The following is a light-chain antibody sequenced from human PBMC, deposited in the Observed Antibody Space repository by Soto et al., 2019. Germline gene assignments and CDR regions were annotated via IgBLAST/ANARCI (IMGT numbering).Light chain of an antibody. Sequence: EIVLAQSPDTLSLSPGERATLSCRASQSISSNYLAWYQQKPGQTPRLLIYGASSRATGIPDRFSGSGSGTDFTLTISRLEPEDFAVYYCQQYGSSPLTFGGGTKVDIK. CDR3: QQYGSSPLT. V-gene: IGKV3-20*01. CDR2: GAS. J-gene: IGKJ4*01. CDR1: QSISSNY.